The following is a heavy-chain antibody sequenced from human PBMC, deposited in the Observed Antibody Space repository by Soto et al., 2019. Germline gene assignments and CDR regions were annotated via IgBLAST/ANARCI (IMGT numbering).Heavy chain of an antibody. CDR3: AKDKTAAHYYYGMDV. J-gene: IGHJ6*02. D-gene: IGHD2-2*01. V-gene: IGHV3-9*01. CDR2: ISWNSGSI. Sequence: GVSLRLSCAASGFTFDDYAMHWVRQAPGKGLEWVSGISWNSGSIGYADSVKGRFTISRDNAKNSLYLQMNSLRAEDTALYYCAKDKTAAHYYYGMDVWGQGTTVTVSS. CDR1: GFTFDDYA.